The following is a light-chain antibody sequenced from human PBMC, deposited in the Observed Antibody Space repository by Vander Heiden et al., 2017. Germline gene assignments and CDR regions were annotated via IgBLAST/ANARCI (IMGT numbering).Light chain of an antibody. Sequence: DIQMTQSPSSLSASVGDRVTITCRASQSINSNLNWYQQKPGKAPNLLIYTASSLQSGVPSRFSGSASGTDFTLSISLLHPEDFATYYCQQSDNTPVTFGGGTKVDIK. CDR3: QQSDNTPVT. V-gene: IGKV1-39*01. CDR2: TAS. J-gene: IGKJ4*01. CDR1: QSINSN.